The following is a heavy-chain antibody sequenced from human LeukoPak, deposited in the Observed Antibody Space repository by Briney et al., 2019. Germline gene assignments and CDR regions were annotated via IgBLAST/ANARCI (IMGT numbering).Heavy chain of an antibody. CDR2: ISYDGSNK. CDR1: GFTFSSCG. D-gene: IGHD1-26*01. J-gene: IGHJ4*02. CDR3: ARPTYSGSYYWFDY. V-gene: IGHV3-33*05. Sequence: GGTLRLSCAASGFTFSSCGMHWVRQAPGKGLEWVAVISYDGSNKYYADSVKGRFTISRDNSKNTLYLQMNSLRAEDTAVYYRARPTYSGSYYWFDYWGQGTLVTASS.